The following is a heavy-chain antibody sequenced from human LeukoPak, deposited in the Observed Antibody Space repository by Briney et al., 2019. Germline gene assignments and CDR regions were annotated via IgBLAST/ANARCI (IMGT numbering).Heavy chain of an antibody. J-gene: IGHJ4*02. CDR1: GFTFSSYW. D-gene: IGHD6-13*01. CDR3: ARSGIAAAKYYFDY. Sequence: GGSLRLSCAASGFTFSSYWMHWVRQAPGKGLVWVSRINSDGSSTSYADSVKGRFTISRDNAKNTLYLQMNSLRAEDTAVYYCARSGIAAAKYYFDYWGQGTLVTVSS. V-gene: IGHV3-74*01. CDR2: INSDGSST.